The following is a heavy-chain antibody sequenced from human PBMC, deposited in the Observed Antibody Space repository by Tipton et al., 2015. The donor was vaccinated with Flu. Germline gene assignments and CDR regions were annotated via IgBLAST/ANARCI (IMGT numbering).Heavy chain of an antibody. CDR1: GGSISSGGYY. V-gene: IGHV4-31*03. J-gene: IGHJ6*02. CDR3: ARDYCSSPSCPSGAYGMDV. Sequence: TLSLTCTVSGGSISSGGYYWSWIRQHPGKGLEWIGYIYYSGSTYYNPSLKSRVTISVDTSKNQFSLKLSSVTAADTAVYYCARDYCSSPSCPSGAYGMDVWGQGPPVTVPS. CDR2: IYYSGST. D-gene: IGHD2-2*01.